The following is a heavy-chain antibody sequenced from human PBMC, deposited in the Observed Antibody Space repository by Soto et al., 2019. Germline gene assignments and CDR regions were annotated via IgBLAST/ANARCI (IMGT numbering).Heavy chain of an antibody. CDR3: ARAGPLFGDYYFDY. CDR2: IYYSGST. V-gene: IGHV4-59*01. CDR1: GGSISSYY. J-gene: IGHJ4*02. D-gene: IGHD3-10*02. Sequence: WETLSLTCTGSGGSISSYYWSWILQPPGKGLEWIGYIYYSGSTNYSPSLRSRVTISVDTSKNQFSLKLSSVTAADTAVYYCARAGPLFGDYYFDYWGQGNLVTLSS.